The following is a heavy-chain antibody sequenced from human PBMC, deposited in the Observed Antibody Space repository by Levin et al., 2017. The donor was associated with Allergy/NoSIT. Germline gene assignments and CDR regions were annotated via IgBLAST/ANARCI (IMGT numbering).Heavy chain of an antibody. D-gene: IGHD3-16*01. J-gene: IGHJ4*02. Sequence: GGSLRLSCTASGLTFTDYGVHWVRQAPDKGLEWVAITTSDGSHKYYADSVRGRFTISRDNSRNTVYLQMNSLRVEDTAVYFCAALGSFDYWGLGTLVTVSS. CDR3: AALGSFDY. CDR2: TTSDGSHK. V-gene: IGHV3-30*03. CDR1: GLTFTDYG.